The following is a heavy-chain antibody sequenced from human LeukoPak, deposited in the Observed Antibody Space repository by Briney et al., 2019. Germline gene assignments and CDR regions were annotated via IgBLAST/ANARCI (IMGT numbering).Heavy chain of an antibody. CDR1: GGSISSYY. D-gene: IGHD1-26*01. CDR3: ARAWGIVGATTVDY. CDR2: IYYSGST. Sequence: SETLSLTCTVSGGSISSYYWSWIRQPPGKGLEWIGYIYYSGSTNYNPSLKSRVTISVDTSKNQFSLKLSSMTAADTAVYYCARAWGIVGATTVDYWGQGTLVTVSS. J-gene: IGHJ4*02. V-gene: IGHV4-59*01.